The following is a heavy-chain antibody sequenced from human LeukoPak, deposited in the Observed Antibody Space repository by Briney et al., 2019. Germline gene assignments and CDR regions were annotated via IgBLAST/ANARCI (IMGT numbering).Heavy chain of an antibody. J-gene: IGHJ4*02. Sequence: GGSLRLSCAASGFTFSSYSMNWVRQAPGKGLEWVSSISTSSSFIYYADSVTGRFTISRDNAKNLLYLQISSLRPEDTAIYYCARGECGGTNCYDGIFDYWGQGTLVTVSS. V-gene: IGHV3-21*01. CDR3: ARGECGGTNCYDGIFDY. CDR1: GFTFSSYS. CDR2: ISTSSSFI. D-gene: IGHD2-2*01.